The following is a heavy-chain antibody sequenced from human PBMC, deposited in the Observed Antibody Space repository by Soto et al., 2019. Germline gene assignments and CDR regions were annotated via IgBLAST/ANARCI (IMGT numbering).Heavy chain of an antibody. CDR3: ARGRSTIAARRAIDY. J-gene: IGHJ4*02. CDR2: INHSGST. CDR1: GGSFSGYY. D-gene: IGHD6-6*01. Sequence: SETLSLTCAVYGGSFSGYYWSWIRQPPGKGLEWIGEINHSGSTNYNPSLKSRVTISVDTSKNQCSLKLSSVTAADTAVYYCARGRSTIAARRAIDYWGQGTLVTVSS. V-gene: IGHV4-34*01.